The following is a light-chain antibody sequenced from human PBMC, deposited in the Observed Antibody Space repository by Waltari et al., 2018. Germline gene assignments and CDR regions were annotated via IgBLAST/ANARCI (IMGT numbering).Light chain of an antibody. CDR1: SSDVGGYNS. V-gene: IGLV2-11*01. CDR2: GFT. CDR3: CSYAGSYTLI. J-gene: IGLJ2*01. Sequence: QSALTQPRSVSGSPVQSVTISCTGTSSDVGGYNSVSWCQQLPGKAPKLMIYGFTKRPSGVPCRFSGSKSGNTASLTISGLQAEDESDYYCCSYAGSYTLIFGGGTKLTVL.